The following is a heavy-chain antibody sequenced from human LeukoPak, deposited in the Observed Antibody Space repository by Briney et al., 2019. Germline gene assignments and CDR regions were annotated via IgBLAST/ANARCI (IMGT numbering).Heavy chain of an antibody. V-gene: IGHV4-34*01. CDR2: INHSGST. Sequence: PSETLSLTCAVYGGSFSGYYWSWIRQPPGKGLEWIGEINHSGSTNYNPSLKSRVTISADTSKNQFSLKLSSVNAADTAVYYCARARGWGVRELLVAYWGQGTLVTVSS. D-gene: IGHD1-26*01. CDR1: GGSFSGYY. J-gene: IGHJ4*02. CDR3: ARARGWGVRELLVAY.